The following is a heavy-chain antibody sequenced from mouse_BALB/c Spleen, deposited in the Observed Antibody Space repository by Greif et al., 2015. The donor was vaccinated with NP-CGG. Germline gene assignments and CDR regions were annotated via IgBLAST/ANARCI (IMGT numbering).Heavy chain of an antibody. V-gene: IGHV1-9*01. CDR1: GYTFSSYW. J-gene: IGHJ3*01. D-gene: IGHD3-2*01. CDR3: ERCGRQLVSIAY. Sequence: VQLQQSGAELMKPGASVKISCKATGYTFSSYWIEWVKQRPGHGLEWIGEILPGSGSTNYNEKFKGKATFTADTSSNTAYMQLSSLTSEDSAVNYCERCGRQLVSIAYRGQGTLVTVSA. CDR2: ILPGSGST.